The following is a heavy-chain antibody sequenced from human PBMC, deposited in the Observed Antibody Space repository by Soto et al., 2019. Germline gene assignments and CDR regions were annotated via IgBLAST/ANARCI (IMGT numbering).Heavy chain of an antibody. CDR3: ATNKQLVGLSPYYGMDV. D-gene: IGHD6-13*01. Sequence: QVQLVQSGAEVKKPGASVKVSCKVSGYTLTELSMHWVRQAPGKGLEWMGGFDPEDDETIYAQKFQGRVTMTEDTSTDTAYMELSSLRSEDTAVYYCATNKQLVGLSPYYGMDVWGQGTTVTVSS. CDR2: FDPEDDET. V-gene: IGHV1-24*01. J-gene: IGHJ6*02. CDR1: GYTLTELS.